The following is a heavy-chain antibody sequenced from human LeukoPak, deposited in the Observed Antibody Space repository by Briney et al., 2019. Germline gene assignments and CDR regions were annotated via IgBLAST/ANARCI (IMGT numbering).Heavy chain of an antibody. J-gene: IGHJ6*03. D-gene: IGHD2-21*01. V-gene: IGHV4-39*07. CDR1: GGPISSSSYY. CDR2: IYYSGST. Sequence: SDTLSLTCTVSGGPISSSSYYWGWIRQPPGKGQEWIGSIYYSGSTYYNPSLKSRVTISVAPSKNQFSLKLSSVTAADTAVYYCARDRVRYYYYMDVWGKGTTVTVSS. CDR3: ARDRVRYYYYMDV.